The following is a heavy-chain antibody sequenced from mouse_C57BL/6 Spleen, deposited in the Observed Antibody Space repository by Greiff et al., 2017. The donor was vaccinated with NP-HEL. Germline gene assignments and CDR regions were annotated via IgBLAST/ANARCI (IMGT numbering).Heavy chain of an antibody. CDR1: GYTFTSYW. CDR2: IHPNSGST. J-gene: IGHJ3*01. D-gene: IGHD2-4*01. Sequence: QVQLQQPGAELVKPGASVKLSCKASGYTFTSYWMHWVKQRPGQGLEWIGMIHPNSGSTNYNEKFKIKATLTVDKSSSTAYMQLSSLTSEDSAVYYCARRGGGYYDYAFAYWGQGTLVTVSA. V-gene: IGHV1-64*01. CDR3: ARRGGGYYDYAFAY.